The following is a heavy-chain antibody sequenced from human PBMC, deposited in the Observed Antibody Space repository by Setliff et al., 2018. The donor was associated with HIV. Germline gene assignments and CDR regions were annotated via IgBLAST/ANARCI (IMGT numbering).Heavy chain of an antibody. J-gene: IGHJ4*02. V-gene: IGHV3-48*01. CDR1: GFSFSSYS. CDR3: AKPPRPSSWPQYYFDY. Sequence: GGSLRLSCAASGFSFSSYSLNWVRQAPGKGLEWVSHISANTNNIDYADSVKGRFTISRDNARDSLYLQMNNLRAEDKAVYYCAKPPRPSSWPQYYFDYWGQGTLVTVSS. D-gene: IGHD6-13*01. CDR2: ISANTNNI.